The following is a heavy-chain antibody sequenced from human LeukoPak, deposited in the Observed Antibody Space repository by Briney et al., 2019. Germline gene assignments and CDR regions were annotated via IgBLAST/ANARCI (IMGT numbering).Heavy chain of an antibody. Sequence: GGSLRLSCAASGFTFSSYAMSWVRQAPGKGLEWVSAISGSGGSTYYADSVKSRFTISRDNSKNTLYLQMNSLRAEDTAVYYCAKDTPSIPRSGTDYRGQGTLVTVSS. D-gene: IGHD1-1*01. J-gene: IGHJ4*02. V-gene: IGHV3-23*01. CDR2: ISGSGGST. CDR1: GFTFSSYA. CDR3: AKDTPSIPRSGTDY.